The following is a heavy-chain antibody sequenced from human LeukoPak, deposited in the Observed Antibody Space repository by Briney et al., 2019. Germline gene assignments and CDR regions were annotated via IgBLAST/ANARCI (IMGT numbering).Heavy chain of an antibody. Sequence: SETLSLTCAVYGGSFSGYYWSWIHQPPGKGLEWIGEINHSGSTNYNPSLKSRVTISVDTSKNQFSLKLSSVTAADTAVYYCARGPITMVRGAHYYGMDVWGKGTTVTVSS. V-gene: IGHV4-34*01. CDR1: GGSFSGYY. CDR2: INHSGST. CDR3: ARGPITMVRGAHYYGMDV. J-gene: IGHJ6*04. D-gene: IGHD3-10*01.